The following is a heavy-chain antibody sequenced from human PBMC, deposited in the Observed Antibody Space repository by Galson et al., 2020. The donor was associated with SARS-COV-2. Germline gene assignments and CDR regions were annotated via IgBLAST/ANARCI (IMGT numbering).Heavy chain of an antibody. CDR3: ARDMNCPSGVCRFYGLDV. CDR2: ISSSSYK. J-gene: IGHJ6*01. D-gene: IGHD2-8*01. Sequence: GGSLRLSCAASGFTFSDYYMSWVRQAPGKGLEWVSSISSSSYKYYADSVKGRLTVSRDNATRSLFLQLNSLRVEDTAVYYCARDMNCPSGVCRFYGLDVWGQGTTVTVSS. V-gene: IGHV3-21*01. CDR1: GFTFSDYY.